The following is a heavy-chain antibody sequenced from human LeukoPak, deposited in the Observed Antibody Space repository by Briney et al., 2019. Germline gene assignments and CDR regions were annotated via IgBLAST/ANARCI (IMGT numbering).Heavy chain of an antibody. CDR3: ARQADDTAMATAY. CDR2: IYPGDSDT. J-gene: IGHJ4*02. D-gene: IGHD5-18*01. CDR1: GYTFTNYW. V-gene: IGHV5-51*01. Sequence: GESLKIPCKGSGYTFTNYWIGWVRQMPGKGLEWMGVIYPGDSDTRYSPSFQGQVTISADKSISTAYLQWSSLKASDTAMYYCARQADDTAMATAYWGQGTLVTVSS.